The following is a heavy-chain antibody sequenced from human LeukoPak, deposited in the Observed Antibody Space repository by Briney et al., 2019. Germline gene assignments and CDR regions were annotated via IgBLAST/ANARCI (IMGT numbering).Heavy chain of an antibody. Sequence: GASVKVSCKXSGYTFTSYYMHWVRQAPGQGLEWMGIINPSGGSTSHAQKFQGRVTMTRDTSTSTVYMELSSLRSEDTAVYYCARALGYWYFDLWGRGTLVTVSS. J-gene: IGHJ2*01. CDR1: GYTFTSYY. V-gene: IGHV1-46*01. CDR3: ARALGYWYFDL. D-gene: IGHD3-16*01. CDR2: INPSGGST.